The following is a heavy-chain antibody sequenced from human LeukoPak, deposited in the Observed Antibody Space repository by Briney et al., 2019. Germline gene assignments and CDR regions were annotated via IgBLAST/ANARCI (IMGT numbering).Heavy chain of an antibody. D-gene: IGHD3-22*01. CDR3: AANYYDLGY. V-gene: IGHV3-48*02. CDR2: SSGSSTI. J-gene: IGHJ4*02. Sequence: GGSLRLSCAASGVTLSGYSVNWVRQAPGKGLEWISYSSGSSTIYYADSVKGRFTISRDNAKNSLYLQMNSLRDEDTAVYYCAANYYDLGYWGQGILVTVSS. CDR1: GVTLSGYS.